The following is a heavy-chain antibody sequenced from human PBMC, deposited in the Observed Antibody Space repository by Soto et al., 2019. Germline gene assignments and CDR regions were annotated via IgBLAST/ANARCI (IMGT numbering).Heavy chain of an antibody. CDR1: GGTFSSYA. Sequence: ASVKVSCKASGGTFSSYAISWVRQAPGQGLEWMGGIIPIFGTANYAQKFQGRVTITAGESTSTAYMELSSLRSEDTAVYYCAREAHYYDSSGYYSGLNYFDYWGQGTLVTVSS. D-gene: IGHD3-22*01. CDR3: AREAHYYDSSGYYSGLNYFDY. J-gene: IGHJ4*02. CDR2: IIPIFGTA. V-gene: IGHV1-69*13.